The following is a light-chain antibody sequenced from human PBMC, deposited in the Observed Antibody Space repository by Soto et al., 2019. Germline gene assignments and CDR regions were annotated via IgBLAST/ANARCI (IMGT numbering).Light chain of an antibody. V-gene: IGKV1-5*01. CDR1: QSISSW. Sequence: DIQMTQSPSTLSASVGDRVTITCRASQSISSWLAWYQQKPGKAPKLLIYDASSLESGVPSRFSGSGSGTEFSLTISSLQPDDFATYYCQQYNSYSLTFGGGTKVEIK. CDR2: DAS. J-gene: IGKJ4*01. CDR3: QQYNSYSLT.